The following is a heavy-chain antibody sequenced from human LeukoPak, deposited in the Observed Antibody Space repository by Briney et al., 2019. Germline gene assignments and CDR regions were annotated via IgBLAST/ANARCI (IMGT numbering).Heavy chain of an antibody. V-gene: IGHV3-66*01. CDR1: GFTFSSYA. CDR3: ARLTVLDY. Sequence: GGSLRLSCAASGFTFSSYAMSWVRQAPGKGLEWVSVIYSGGSTYYADSVKGRFTISRDNSKNTVYLQMNSLRAEDTAVYYCARLTVLDYWGQGTLVTVSS. D-gene: IGHD1-20*01. J-gene: IGHJ4*02. CDR2: IYSGGST.